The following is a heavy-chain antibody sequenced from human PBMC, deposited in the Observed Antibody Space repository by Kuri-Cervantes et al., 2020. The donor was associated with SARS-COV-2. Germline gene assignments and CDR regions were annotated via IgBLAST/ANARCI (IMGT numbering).Heavy chain of an antibody. CDR3: ARDLVDSSGYSGLGY. J-gene: IGHJ4*02. V-gene: IGHV3-53*01. CDR2: IHSDGST. D-gene: IGHD3-22*01. Sequence: GGSLRLSCAASGFAVSSNYMSWVRQAPGKGLEWVSIIHSDGSTYYADSVKGRFTISRDNSKNTLYLQMNSLRAEGTAVYYCARDLVDSSGYSGLGYWGQGTLVTVSS. CDR1: GFAVSSNY.